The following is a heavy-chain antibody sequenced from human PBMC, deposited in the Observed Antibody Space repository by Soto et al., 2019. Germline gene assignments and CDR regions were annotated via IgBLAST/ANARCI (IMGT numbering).Heavy chain of an antibody. D-gene: IGHD6-19*01. V-gene: IGHV4-39*01. Sequence: PSETLSLTCTVSGGSISKSSYYWDWVRQPPGKGLEWIGSIYYSGNTYYNPSLKSRVTISVDTSKNQFSLRLSSVTAADTAVYYCARQTAEYSSGWYGDFDYWGQGTLVTVSS. J-gene: IGHJ4*02. CDR1: GGSISKSSYY. CDR3: ARQTAEYSSGWYGDFDY. CDR2: IYYSGNT.